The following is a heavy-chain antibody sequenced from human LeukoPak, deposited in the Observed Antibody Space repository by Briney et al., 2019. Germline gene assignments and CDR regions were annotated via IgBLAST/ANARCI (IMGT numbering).Heavy chain of an antibody. CDR1: GGSFSGYY. Sequence: SETLSLTCAVYGGSFSGYYWSWIRQPPGEGLEWIGEINHSGSTNYNPSLKSRVTISVDTSKNQFSLKLSSVTAADTAVYYCAKIMDGSYPAREDYWGQGTLVTVSS. V-gene: IGHV4-34*01. CDR2: INHSGST. J-gene: IGHJ4*02. CDR3: AKIMDGSYPAREDY. D-gene: IGHD1-26*01.